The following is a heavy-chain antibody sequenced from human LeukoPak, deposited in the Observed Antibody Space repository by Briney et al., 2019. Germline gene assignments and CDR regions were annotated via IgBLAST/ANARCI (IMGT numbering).Heavy chain of an antibody. V-gene: IGHV1-18*01. CDR2: ISAYNGNT. D-gene: IGHD3-22*01. J-gene: IGHJ6*03. CDR3: ARAPGGYYDSSGYYRYYYYYMDV. CDR1: GYTFTSYG. Sequence: ASVKVSCKASGYTFTSYGISWVRQAPGQGLEWMGWISAYNGNTNYAQKLQGRVAMTTDTSTSTAYMELRSLRSDDTAVYYCARAPGGYYDSSGYYRYYYYYMDVWGKGTTVTVSS.